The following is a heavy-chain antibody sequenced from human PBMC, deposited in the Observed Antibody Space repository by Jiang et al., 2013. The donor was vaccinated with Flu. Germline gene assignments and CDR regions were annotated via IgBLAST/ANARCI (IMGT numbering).Heavy chain of an antibody. Sequence: PGLVKPSETLSLTCTVSDDSISSHYWAWIRQPPGKGLEWIGYIHKNGGHNNNPSLKSRVTMSVDRSQNQFSLALSSVTAADTAVYYCARHLGPSDAYDFWGQGTLVTVSS. D-gene: IGHD2/OR15-2a*01. V-gene: IGHV4-59*08. CDR1: DDSISSHY. CDR2: IHKNGGH. J-gene: IGHJ4*02. CDR3: ARHLGPSDAYDF.